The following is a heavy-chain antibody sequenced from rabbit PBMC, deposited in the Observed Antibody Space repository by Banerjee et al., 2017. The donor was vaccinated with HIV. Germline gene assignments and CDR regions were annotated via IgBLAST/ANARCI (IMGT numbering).Heavy chain of an antibody. V-gene: IGHV1S40*01. CDR1: GSDISSYY. J-gene: IGHJ4*01. CDR2: IYGGNGDST. D-gene: IGHD1-1*01. Sequence: QSLEESGGGLVKPEGSLTLTCKASGSDISSYYMCWVRQAPGKGLEWIACIYGGNGDSTRYATWAKGRFTISKTSSTTVTLQMTSLTAADTATYFCARNPNSDTPKLWGPGTLVTVS. CDR3: ARNPNSDTPKL.